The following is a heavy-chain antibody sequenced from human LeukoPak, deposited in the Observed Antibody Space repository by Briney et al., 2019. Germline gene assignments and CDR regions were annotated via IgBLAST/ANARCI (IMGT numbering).Heavy chain of an antibody. CDR3: ARPAWDTYYYDSSGWGDWFDP. J-gene: IGHJ5*02. V-gene: IGHV1-3*01. CDR1: GYTFTSYA. Sequence: ASVKVSCKASGYTFTSYAMHWVRQAPGQRLEWMGWINAGNGNTKYSQKFQGRVTITRDTSASTAYMELSSLRSEDTAVYYCARPAWDTYYYDSSGWGDWFDPWGQGTLVTVSS. D-gene: IGHD3-22*01. CDR2: INAGNGNT.